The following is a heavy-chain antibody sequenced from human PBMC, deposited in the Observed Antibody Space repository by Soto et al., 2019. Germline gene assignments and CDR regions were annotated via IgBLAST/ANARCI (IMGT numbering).Heavy chain of an antibody. CDR1: GDTFSTYT. Sequence: ASVKVSCKASGDTFSTYTITWMRQAPGQGLEWMGIINPLGGSTNYAEKFQGRVTMTRDTSTSTVYMELSSLRFEDTAVYYCASSTYYYDSSGLYWGQGTLVTVSS. CDR3: ASSTYYYDSSGLY. V-gene: IGHV1-46*03. J-gene: IGHJ4*02. D-gene: IGHD3-22*01. CDR2: INPLGGST.